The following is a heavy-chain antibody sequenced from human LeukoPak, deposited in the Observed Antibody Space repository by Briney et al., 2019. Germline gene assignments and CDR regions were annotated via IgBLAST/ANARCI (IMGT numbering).Heavy chain of an antibody. D-gene: IGHD6-19*01. CDR2: IYSGDST. CDR3: ARGYSSGKGNAFDI. V-gene: IGHV3-53*01. Sequence: GGSLRLSCAASGFTVSSNFMSWVRQAPGKGLEWVSVIYSGDSTYYADSVKGRFTISRDNSKNTLYLQMNSLRAEDTAVYYCARGYSSGKGNAFDIWGQGTMVTVSS. J-gene: IGHJ3*02. CDR1: GFTVSSNF.